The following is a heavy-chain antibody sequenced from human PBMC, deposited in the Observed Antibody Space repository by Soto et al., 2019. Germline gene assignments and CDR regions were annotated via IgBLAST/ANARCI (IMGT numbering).Heavy chain of an antibody. D-gene: IGHD3-10*01. Sequence: PSETLSLTCTVSGGSISSYYWSWIRQSAGKGLEWIGRIYNGGNTQYNPSLKSRVTMSADTSKKQFSLRLNSVTAADTAVYYCARDGSDSYGLDVWGQGTTVTVSS. CDR2: IYNGGNT. J-gene: IGHJ6*02. V-gene: IGHV4-4*07. CDR1: GGSISSYY. CDR3: ARDGSDSYGLDV.